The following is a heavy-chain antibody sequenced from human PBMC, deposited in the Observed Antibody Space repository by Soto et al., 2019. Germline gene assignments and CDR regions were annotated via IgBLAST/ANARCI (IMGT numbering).Heavy chain of an antibody. J-gene: IGHJ6*02. Sequence: PSETLSLTCSVSGGSIINYDRSWIRQPPGKGLEWIGYIYYSGSTHYNPSLRGRVTISLDTSRNQFSLNLSSVTAADTAVYYCARHVGRSGFHHYGLTVCAQGTTVIVSS. D-gene: IGHD4-17*01. CDR2: IYYSGST. V-gene: IGHV4-59*01. CDR1: GGSIINYD. CDR3: ARHVGRSGFHHYGLTV.